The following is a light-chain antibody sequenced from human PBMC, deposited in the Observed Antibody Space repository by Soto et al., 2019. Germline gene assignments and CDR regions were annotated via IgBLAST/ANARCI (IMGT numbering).Light chain of an antibody. CDR2: AAS. J-gene: IGKJ4*01. CDR1: PSISSW. CDR3: QQHNTYPLT. Sequence: DIQMTQSPSTLSASVGDRVTSTCRASPSISSWLAWYQQKPGKAPKLLIYAASSLESGVPSRFRGSASGTEFTLTISSLQPDDFATYYCQQHNTYPLTVGGGTKVEIK. V-gene: IGKV1-5*01.